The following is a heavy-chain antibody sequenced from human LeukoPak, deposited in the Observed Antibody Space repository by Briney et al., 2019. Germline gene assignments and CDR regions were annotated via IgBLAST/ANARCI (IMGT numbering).Heavy chain of an antibody. J-gene: IGHJ4*02. CDR1: GFIFSSRW. V-gene: IGHV3-7*01. D-gene: IGHD1-26*01. CDR2: IKRDGSGE. Sequence: GGSLRLSCAASGFIFSSRWMSWVRQAPGKGLEWVANIKRDGSGEYYVDSVKGRFTISRDNAKNSLYLQMNSLRAEDTAVYYCASLLGDKTIFDYWGQGTWSPSPQ. CDR3: ASLLGDKTIFDY.